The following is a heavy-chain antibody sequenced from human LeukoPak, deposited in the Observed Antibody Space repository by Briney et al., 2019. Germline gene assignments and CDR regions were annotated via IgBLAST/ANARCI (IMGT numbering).Heavy chain of an antibody. D-gene: IGHD4-11*01. Sequence: GRSLRLSCAASGFTFSSYAMHWVRQAPGKGLEWVAVISYDGSNKYYADSVKGRFTISRDNSKNTLYLQMNSLRAEDTAVYYCARAWSNYVLDYWGQGTLVTVSS. J-gene: IGHJ4*02. CDR1: GFTFSSYA. V-gene: IGHV3-30-3*01. CDR2: ISYDGSNK. CDR3: ARAWSNYVLDY.